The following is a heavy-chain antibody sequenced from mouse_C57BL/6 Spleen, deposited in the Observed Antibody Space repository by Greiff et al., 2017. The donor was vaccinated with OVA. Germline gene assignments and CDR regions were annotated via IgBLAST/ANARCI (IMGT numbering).Heavy chain of an antibody. CDR1: GYSITSGYY. Sequence: ESGPGLVKPSQSLSLTCSVTGYSITSGYYWNWIRQFPGNKLEWMGYISYDGSNNYNPSLKNRISITRDTSKNQFFLKLNSVTTEDTATYYCARGGTTVASYAMDYWGQGTSVTVSS. CDR3: ARGGTTVASYAMDY. D-gene: IGHD1-1*01. J-gene: IGHJ4*01. V-gene: IGHV3-6*01. CDR2: ISYDGSN.